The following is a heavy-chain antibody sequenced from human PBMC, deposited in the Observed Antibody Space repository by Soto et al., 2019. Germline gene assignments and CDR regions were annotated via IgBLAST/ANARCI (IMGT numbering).Heavy chain of an antibody. J-gene: IGHJ5*02. V-gene: IGHV2-5*01. CDR3: AHRGYGDYPRDNWFDP. CDR2: IYWNDDK. CDR1: GFSLTSAGAG. Sequence: QITLKESGPTLVKPTQTLILTCTFSGFSLTSAGAGVAWIRQPPGKGLEWLALIYWNDDKRYSPSLKSRLTITKDTSKNQVVLLMTNMDPVDTATYYCAHRGYGDYPRDNWFDPWGQGTLVTVPS. D-gene: IGHD4-17*01.